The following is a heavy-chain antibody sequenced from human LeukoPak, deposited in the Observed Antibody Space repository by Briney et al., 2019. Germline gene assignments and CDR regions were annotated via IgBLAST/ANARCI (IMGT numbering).Heavy chain of an antibody. Sequence: ASLKVSCKASGYTFTGYYMHWVRQAPGQRLEWMGWINPNSGGTNYAQKFQGRVTMHRDTSISTAYIELSRLRSDDPAVYDCARFLSIGIATPIQSLDAFDIWGQGTMVTVSS. CDR3: ARFLSIGIATPIQSLDAFDI. V-gene: IGHV1-2*02. D-gene: IGHD3-16*02. CDR1: GYTFTGYY. J-gene: IGHJ3*02. CDR2: INPNSGGT.